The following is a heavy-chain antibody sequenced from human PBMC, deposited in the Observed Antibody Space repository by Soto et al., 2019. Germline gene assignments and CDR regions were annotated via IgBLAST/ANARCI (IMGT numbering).Heavy chain of an antibody. D-gene: IGHD2-8*01. CDR3: AREKKKYGEWYNWFDP. CDR1: GGSISSGGYY. J-gene: IGHJ5*02. Sequence: SETLSLTCTVSGGSISSGGYYWSWIRQHPGKGLEWIGYIYYSGITYHNPSLKSRVTISVDTSKNQFSLKLSSVTAADTAVYYCAREKKKYGEWYNWFDPWGQGTLVTVSS. V-gene: IGHV4-31*03. CDR2: IYYSGIT.